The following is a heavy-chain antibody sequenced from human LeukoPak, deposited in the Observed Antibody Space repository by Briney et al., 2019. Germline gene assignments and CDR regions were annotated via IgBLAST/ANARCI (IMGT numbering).Heavy chain of an antibody. CDR3: ASPGRHSSSWYCAFDY. CDR1: GFTVNSNY. Sequence: GGSLRLSCVASGFTVNSNYMSWVRLAPGKGLEWVSVIHSGGSTYYAESVRGRFTISRDNSKNTLYLQMNSLRADDTAVYYCASPGRHSSSWYCAFDYWGQGTLATVSS. J-gene: IGHJ4*02. D-gene: IGHD6-13*01. CDR2: IHSGGST. V-gene: IGHV3-53*01.